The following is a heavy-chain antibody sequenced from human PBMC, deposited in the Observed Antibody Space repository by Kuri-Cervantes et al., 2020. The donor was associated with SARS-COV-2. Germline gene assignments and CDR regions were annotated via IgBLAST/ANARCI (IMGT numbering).Heavy chain of an antibody. CDR3: ARDHNDFWSGYYPLDY. J-gene: IGHJ4*02. V-gene: IGHV3-7*01. CDR1: GFTFTTHC. D-gene: IGHD3-3*01. CDR2: IKQDGTDN. Sequence: ETLSLTCAASGFTFTTHCMTWVRQAPGKGLEWVANIKQDGTDNYFMDSVKGRFTISRDNSKNTLYLQMNSLRAEDTAVYYCARDHNDFWSGYYPLDYWGQGTLVTVSS.